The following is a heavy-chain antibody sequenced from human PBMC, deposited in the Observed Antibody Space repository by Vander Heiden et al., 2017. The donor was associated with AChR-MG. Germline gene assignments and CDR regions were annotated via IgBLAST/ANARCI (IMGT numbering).Heavy chain of an antibody. CDR3: ARDGGCTSGGCSSRFFDF. Sequence: QVQLVESGGGVVQPGRSLSLPRAAPGISFSTNSMNWVRQAPGKGLEWVAVVSYDGNIKYYAESVKGRFTISRDNSKNTLHLQMNSLRAEDTAVYYCARDGGCTSGGCSSRFFDFWGQGTLVTVSS. J-gene: IGHJ4*02. D-gene: IGHD2-8*01. CDR2: VSYDGNIK. CDR1: GISFSTNS. V-gene: IGHV3-30-3*01.